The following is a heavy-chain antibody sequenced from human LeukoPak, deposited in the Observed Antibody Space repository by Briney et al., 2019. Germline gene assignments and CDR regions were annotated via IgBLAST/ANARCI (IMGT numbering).Heavy chain of an antibody. CDR3: ARAGYCSGGSCYPVYYYMDV. V-gene: IGHV1-69*13. CDR1: GGTFSSYA. Sequence: ASVKVSCKASGGTFSSYAISWVRQAPGQGLEWMGGIIPIFGTANYAQKFQGRVTITADESTSTAYMELSSLRSEDTAVYYCARAGYCSGGSCYPVYYYMDVWGKGATVTVSS. D-gene: IGHD2-15*01. CDR2: IIPIFGTA. J-gene: IGHJ6*03.